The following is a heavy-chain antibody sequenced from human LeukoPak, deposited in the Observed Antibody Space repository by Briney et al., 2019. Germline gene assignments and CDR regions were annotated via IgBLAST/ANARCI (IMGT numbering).Heavy chain of an antibody. CDR1: GFTFSSYA. D-gene: IGHD3-22*01. Sequence: GGSLRLSCAASGFTFSSYAMHWVRQAPGKGLEYVSAISSNGGSTYYANSVKGRFTISRDNSKNTLYLQMGSLRAEDMAVYYCARAGSSGYYLDYWGQGPLVTVSS. J-gene: IGHJ4*02. V-gene: IGHV3-64*01. CDR3: ARAGSSGYYLDY. CDR2: ISSNGGST.